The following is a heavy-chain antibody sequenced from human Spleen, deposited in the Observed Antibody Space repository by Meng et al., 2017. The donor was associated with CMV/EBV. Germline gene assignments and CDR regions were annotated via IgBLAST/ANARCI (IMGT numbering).Heavy chain of an antibody. CDR3: AREAIAAAGTKTNWFDP. J-gene: IGHJ5*02. D-gene: IGHD6-13*01. CDR2: IYYSGST. CDR1: SISSGGYY. Sequence: SISSGGYYWSWIRQHPGKGLEWIGYIYYSGSTYYNPSLKSRVTISVDTSKNQFSLKLSSVTAADTAVYYCAREAIAAAGTKTNWFDPWGQGTLVTVSS. V-gene: IGHV4-31*02.